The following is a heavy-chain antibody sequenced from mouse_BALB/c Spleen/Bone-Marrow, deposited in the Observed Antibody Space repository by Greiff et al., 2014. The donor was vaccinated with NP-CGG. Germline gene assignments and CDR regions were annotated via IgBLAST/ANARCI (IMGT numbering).Heavy chain of an antibody. CDR3: AYYRYDEYFDV. CDR2: IYPGDGST. CDR1: GYTFTSYF. J-gene: IGHJ1*01. V-gene: IGHV1S56*01. D-gene: IGHD2-14*01. Sequence: VQLQQSGPELVKPGASVKMSCKASGYTFTSYFIHWVKQRPGRGLEWIGWIYPGDGSTKYNEKFKGKTTLTADKSSSTAYMLLSSLTSEDSAIFFCAYYRYDEYFDVWGAGTTVTVSS.